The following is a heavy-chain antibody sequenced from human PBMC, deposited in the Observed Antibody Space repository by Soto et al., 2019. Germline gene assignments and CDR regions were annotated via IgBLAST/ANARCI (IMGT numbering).Heavy chain of an antibody. Sequence: GGSLRLSCAASGFAFSSYGMSWVRQAPGKGLEWVSSISGSGGSTYYADSVKGRFTISRDNSKNTLYLQMSSLRAEDTAVYYCANRNDYGSGSYFPFDHWGQGTLVTVSS. CDR3: ANRNDYGSGSYFPFDH. V-gene: IGHV3-23*01. CDR2: ISGSGGST. J-gene: IGHJ4*02. D-gene: IGHD3-10*01. CDR1: GFAFSSYG.